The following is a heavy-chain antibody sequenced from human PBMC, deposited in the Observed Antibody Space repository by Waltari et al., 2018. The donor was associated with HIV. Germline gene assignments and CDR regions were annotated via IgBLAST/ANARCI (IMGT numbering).Heavy chain of an antibody. CDR2: INPNSGGT. Sequence: QVQLVQSGAEMKKPGASVKVSCKASGYTFTGYYIHWVPQAPGQGLEWMGWINPNSGGTNYAQKFQGRVTMTRDTSISTAYMELSSLRSDDTAVYYCASEKEYYYGSGSMFLDYWGQGTLVTVSS. CDR1: GYTFTGYY. J-gene: IGHJ4*02. CDR3: ASEKEYYYGSGSMFLDY. D-gene: IGHD3-10*01. V-gene: IGHV1-2*02.